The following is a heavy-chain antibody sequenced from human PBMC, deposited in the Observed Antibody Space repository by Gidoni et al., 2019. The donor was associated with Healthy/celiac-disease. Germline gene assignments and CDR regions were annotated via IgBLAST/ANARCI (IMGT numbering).Heavy chain of an antibody. J-gene: IGHJ4*02. V-gene: IGHV3-23*01. D-gene: IGHD5-18*01. Sequence: EVQLLESGGGLVQPGGSLRLSCAASGFTFSSYAMSWVRQAPVKGLEWVSAISGSGGSTYYADSVKGRFTISRDNSKNTLYLQMNSLRAEDTAVYYCAKVDTAMVYYFDYWGQGTLVTVSS. CDR3: AKVDTAMVYYFDY. CDR1: GFTFSSYA. CDR2: ISGSGGST.